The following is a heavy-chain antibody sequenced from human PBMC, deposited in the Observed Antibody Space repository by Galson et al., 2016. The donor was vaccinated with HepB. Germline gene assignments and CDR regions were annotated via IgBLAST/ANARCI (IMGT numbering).Heavy chain of an antibody. CDR2: IIPIFGTA. D-gene: IGHD3-10*01. CDR1: GGTFSSYA. V-gene: IGHV1-69*13. Sequence: SVKVSCKASGGTFSSYAISWVRQAPGQGLEWMGGIIPIFGTANYAQKFQGRVTITADESTNTASMELSSLRSEDTAMYYCARDRGKVTMGRRVREGTGYFDLWGRGTLLTVSS. J-gene: IGHJ2*01. CDR3: ARDRGKVTMGRRVREGTGYFDL.